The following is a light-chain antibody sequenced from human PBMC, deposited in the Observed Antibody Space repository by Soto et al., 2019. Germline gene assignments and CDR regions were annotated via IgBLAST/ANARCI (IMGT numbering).Light chain of an antibody. CDR3: QPSYSIPWT. V-gene: IGKV1-39*01. CDR2: AAS. J-gene: IGKJ1*01. Sequence: DIQMTQSPSSLSASVGDRVTITCRASQSISSYLNWYQQKPGKAPKVLIYAASSLQSGIPSRFSGSGSGTDFTLTISSLQPEDFATYYCQPSYSIPWTCGQGTKVEIK. CDR1: QSISSY.